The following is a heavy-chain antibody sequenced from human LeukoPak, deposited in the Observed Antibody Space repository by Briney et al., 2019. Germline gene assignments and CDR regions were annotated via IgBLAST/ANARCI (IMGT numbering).Heavy chain of an antibody. CDR3: ARDKIVGATHFDY. D-gene: IGHD1-26*01. CDR2: IQQDGREK. Sequence: GGSLRLSCAASGFTLSTYWMSWVRQAPGKGLEWVANIQQDGREKYYVDSLKGRFTTSRDNAKKSLYLQMNSLRAEDTAVYYCARDKIVGATHFDYWGQGTLVTVSS. CDR1: GFTLSTYW. V-gene: IGHV3-7*01. J-gene: IGHJ4*02.